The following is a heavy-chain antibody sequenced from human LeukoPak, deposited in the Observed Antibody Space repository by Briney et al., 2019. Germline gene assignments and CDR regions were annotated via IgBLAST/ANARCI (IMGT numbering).Heavy chain of an antibody. CDR2: INYSGST. D-gene: IGHD4-17*01. Sequence: SETLSRTCTVSGGSISSYYWSWIRQPPGKGLEWIGYINYSGSTNYNPSLKSRVTMSVDTSKNQFSLKLSSVTAADTAMYCCAREGRQDYVYFVHWSQGSLVTVSS. CDR1: GGSISSYY. J-gene: IGHJ4*02. V-gene: IGHV4-59*01. CDR3: AREGRQDYVYFVH.